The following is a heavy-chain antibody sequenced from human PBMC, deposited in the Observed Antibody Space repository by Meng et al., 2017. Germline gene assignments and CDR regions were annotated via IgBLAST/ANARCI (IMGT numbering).Heavy chain of an antibody. CDR1: GVACNNFC. CDR3: ARNSMIRDWYLVTS. CDR2: VCSSCCNI. Sequence: VQVVGAVGCGGQPVKSLGLFCVASGVACNNFCIEWIRQAPEEGREGVLYVCSSCCNIYYRNYVEGLIRHFRDNAKNSLFLQMNSLRAEDTAVYYCARNSMIRDWYLVTSWGQGTLVTVSS. J-gene: IGHJ4*02. V-gene: IGHV3-11*04. D-gene: IGHD6-19*01.